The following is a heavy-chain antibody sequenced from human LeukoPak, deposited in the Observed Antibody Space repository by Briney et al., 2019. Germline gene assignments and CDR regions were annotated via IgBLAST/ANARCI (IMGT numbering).Heavy chain of an antibody. D-gene: IGHD6-13*01. Sequence: PGGSLRLSCAVSGFSLRRYAMSWVRKAPGKGLEWVSAISDSGGSTYYADSVKGRFTISRDNSRSTLYLQMNTLRAEDTAVYYCAKCRGSSWSDYFDYWGQGTLVTVSS. CDR1: GFSLRRYA. CDR2: ISDSGGST. V-gene: IGHV3-23*01. J-gene: IGHJ4*02. CDR3: AKCRGSSWSDYFDY.